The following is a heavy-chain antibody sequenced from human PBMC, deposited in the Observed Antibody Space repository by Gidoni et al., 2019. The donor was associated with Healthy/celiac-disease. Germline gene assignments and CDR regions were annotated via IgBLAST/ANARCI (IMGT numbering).Heavy chain of an antibody. V-gene: IGHV3-33*01. D-gene: IGHD3-16*01. J-gene: IGHJ6*02. CDR1: GVTFSRYG. CDR3: ARNYFSFSHPYYYYGMDV. CDR2: IWYDGSNK. Sequence: QVQLVESGGGVVQPGRSLRLSCAASGVTFSRYGMHWVRQAPGKGLEWVAGIWYDGSNKYYADSVKGRFTISRDNSKNTLYLQMNSLRAEDTAVYYCARNYFSFSHPYYYYGMDVWGQGTTVTVSS.